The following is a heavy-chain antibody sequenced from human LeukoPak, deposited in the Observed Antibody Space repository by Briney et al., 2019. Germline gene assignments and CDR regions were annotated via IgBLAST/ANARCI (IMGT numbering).Heavy chain of an antibody. Sequence: SETLSLTCTVSGGSISSYYWSWIRQPPGKGLDWIGYIYYSGSTNYNPSLKSRVTISVDTSKNQFSLKLSSVTAADTAVYYCARGPSLRNFWSGYSLYYFDYWGQGTLVTVSS. CDR1: GGSISSYY. CDR3: ARGPSLRNFWSGYSLYYFDY. J-gene: IGHJ4*02. V-gene: IGHV4-59*01. CDR2: IYYSGST. D-gene: IGHD3-3*01.